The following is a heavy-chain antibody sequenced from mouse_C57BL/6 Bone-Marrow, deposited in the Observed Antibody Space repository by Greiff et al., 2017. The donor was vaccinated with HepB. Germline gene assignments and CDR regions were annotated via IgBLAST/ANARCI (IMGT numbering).Heavy chain of an antibody. CDR2: IWSGGST. J-gene: IGHJ3*01. Sequence: QVQLKESGPGLVQPSQSLSITCTVSGFSLTSYGVHWVRQSPGKGLEWLGVIWSGGSTDYNAAFISRLSISKDNSKSQVFFKMNSLQADDTAIYYCANLYSNFAYWGQGTLVTVSA. CDR1: GFSLTSYG. CDR3: ANLYSNFAY. D-gene: IGHD2-5*01. V-gene: IGHV2-2*01.